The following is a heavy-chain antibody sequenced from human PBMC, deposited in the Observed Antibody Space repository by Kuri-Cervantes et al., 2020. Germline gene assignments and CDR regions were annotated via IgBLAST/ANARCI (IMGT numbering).Heavy chain of an antibody. CDR3: ALGSGWSFDY. V-gene: IGHV4-39*07. J-gene: IGHJ4*02. D-gene: IGHD6-19*01. Sequence: SETLSLTCTVSGGSISSGGYYWSWIRQPPGKGLEWIGEINHSGSTNYNPSLKSRVTISVDTSKNQFSLKLSSVTAADTAVYYFALGSGWSFDYWGQGTLVTVSS. CDR2: INHSGST. CDR1: GGSISSGGYY.